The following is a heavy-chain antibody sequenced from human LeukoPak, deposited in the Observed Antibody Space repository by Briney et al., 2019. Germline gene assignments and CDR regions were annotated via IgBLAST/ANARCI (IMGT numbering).Heavy chain of an antibody. Sequence: PGGSLRLSCVASGFTVSSNYMSWVRQAPGKGLEWVSVIYSGGSTYYADSVKGRFTISRDNSKNTLYLQMNSLRAEDTAVYYCASGSGSYRTPYYYMDVWGTGTTVIVSS. D-gene: IGHD3-10*01. CDR2: IYSGGST. J-gene: IGHJ6*03. CDR3: ASGSGSYRTPYYYMDV. CDR1: GFTVSSNY. V-gene: IGHV3-53*01.